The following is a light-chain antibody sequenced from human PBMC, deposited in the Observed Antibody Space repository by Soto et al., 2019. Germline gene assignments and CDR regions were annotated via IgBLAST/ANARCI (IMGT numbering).Light chain of an antibody. J-gene: IGLJ2*01. V-gene: IGLV1-40*01. CDR2: GNI. CDR1: SSNIGAGYD. CDR3: QSYDSSLSGPDVV. Sequence: QSVLTQPPSVSGAPGQRVIISCTGNSSNIGAGYDVHWYQQFPGIAPKLLIYGNIIRPSGVPDRFSGSKSGASASLAITGLQAEDEADYYCQSYDSSLSGPDVVFGGGTKLTVL.